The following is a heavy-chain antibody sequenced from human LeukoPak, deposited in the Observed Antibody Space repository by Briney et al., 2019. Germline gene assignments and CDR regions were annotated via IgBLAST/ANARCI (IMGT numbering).Heavy chain of an antibody. V-gene: IGHV1-2*06. CDR3: ARDQGSLTRSWYTGY. Sequence: ASVKVSRKASGYTFTGYHTHWVRQAPGQGLEWMGRINPYSGDTNFAQKFQGRVTMTRDTSITTAYMDLSSLTPDDTAVYFCARDQGSLTRSWYTGYWGQGTQVTVSS. D-gene: IGHD6-13*01. J-gene: IGHJ4*02. CDR1: GYTFTGYH. CDR2: INPYSGDT.